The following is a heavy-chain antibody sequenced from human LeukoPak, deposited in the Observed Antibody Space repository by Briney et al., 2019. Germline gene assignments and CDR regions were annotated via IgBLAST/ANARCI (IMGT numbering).Heavy chain of an antibody. CDR1: GGSISSGSCY. CDR2: IYTSGST. D-gene: IGHD6-13*01. CDR3: ARGSSSWYFFDY. J-gene: IGHJ4*02. V-gene: IGHV4-61*02. Sequence: PSETLSLTCTVSGGSISSGSCYWSWIRRPAGKGLEWIGRIYTSGSTNYNPSLKSRVTISVDTSKNQFSLKLSSVTAADTAVYYCARGSSSWYFFDYWGQGTLVTVSS.